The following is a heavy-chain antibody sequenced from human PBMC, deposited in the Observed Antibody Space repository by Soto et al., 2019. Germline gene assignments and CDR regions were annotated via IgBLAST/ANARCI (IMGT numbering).Heavy chain of an antibody. Sequence: EVQLLESGGGLVQPGGSLRLSCAASGFTFSSYAMSWVRQAPGKGLEWVSAISGSGGSTYYADSVKGRFTISRDNSKNTLYLQMNSLRAEDTAVYYCAKDVYAFWSGYYPRYFDYWGQGTLVTVSS. CDR1: GFTFSSYA. V-gene: IGHV3-23*01. CDR2: ISGSGGST. J-gene: IGHJ4*02. CDR3: AKDVYAFWSGYYPRYFDY. D-gene: IGHD3-3*01.